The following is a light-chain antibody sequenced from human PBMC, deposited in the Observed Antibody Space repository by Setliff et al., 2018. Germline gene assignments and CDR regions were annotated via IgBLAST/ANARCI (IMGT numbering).Light chain of an antibody. CDR1: SSDIGNYDL. J-gene: IGLJ1*01. V-gene: IGLV2-23*02. CDR3: CSYAGNSLYV. CDR2: EVS. Sequence: QSALAQPASVSGPPGQSITISCTGTSSDIGNYDLVSWYQHSPGEAPKLLIYEVSERPSGVSNRFSGSKSGNTASLTISGLQAEDGADYSCCSYAGNSLYVFETGTKVTVL.